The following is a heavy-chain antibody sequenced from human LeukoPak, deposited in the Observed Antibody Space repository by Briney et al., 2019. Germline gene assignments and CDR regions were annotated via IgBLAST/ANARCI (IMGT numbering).Heavy chain of an antibody. CDR1: GFTFSSYG. J-gene: IGHJ3*02. V-gene: IGHV3-30*18. D-gene: IGHD2-21*02. CDR3: AKRPVYGGNSNAFDI. Sequence: PGRSLRLSCAASGFTFSSYGMHWARQAPGKGLEWVAVISYDGSNKYYADSVKGRFTISRDNSKNTLYLQMNSLRAEDTAVYYCAKRPVYGGNSNAFDIWGQGTMVTVSS. CDR2: ISYDGSNK.